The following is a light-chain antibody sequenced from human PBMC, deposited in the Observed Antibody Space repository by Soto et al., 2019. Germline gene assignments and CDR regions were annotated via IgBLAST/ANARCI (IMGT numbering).Light chain of an antibody. CDR1: QSASSN. J-gene: IGKJ2*01. Sequence: EIVMTPSPAPLSASPGQRATLHCTASQSASSNLGWYQHKHGPAPSLLIFGQSTRATGIPARFSGSRSETDFALTISGLHAQDCAVYYCQQSNDWPPGYTFGEGTKVEIK. CDR2: GQS. CDR3: QQSNDWPPGYT. V-gene: IGKV3-15*01.